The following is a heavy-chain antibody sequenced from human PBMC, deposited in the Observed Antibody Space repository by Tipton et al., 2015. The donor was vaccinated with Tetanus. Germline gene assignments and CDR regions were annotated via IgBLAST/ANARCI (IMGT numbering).Heavy chain of an antibody. D-gene: IGHD2/OR15-2a*01. Sequence: LRLSCTVSGDSITRDGYSWHWIRQPPGKGLEWIGYIYQTGTTYYNPSLKGRVTISMDRSNTQFSLRLDSLTAADTAVYYCARAAGFLGLTHDFWGRGTLVSVSS. CDR3: ARAAGFLGLTHDF. V-gene: IGHV4-30-2*01. J-gene: IGHJ4*02. CDR1: GDSITRDGYS. CDR2: IYQTGTT.